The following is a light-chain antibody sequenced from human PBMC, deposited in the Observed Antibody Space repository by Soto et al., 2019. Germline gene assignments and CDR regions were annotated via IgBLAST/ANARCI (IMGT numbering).Light chain of an antibody. Sequence: EIVMTQSPATLSVSPGERATLSCRVSQSVSSYLAWYQQKPGQAPRLLIYGASIRATGIPARFSGSGSGTEFTLTISSLQSEDFAVYYCQQYNEWPQTFGQGTKVDSK. CDR3: QQYNEWPQT. J-gene: IGKJ1*01. CDR1: QSVSSY. V-gene: IGKV3-15*01. CDR2: GAS.